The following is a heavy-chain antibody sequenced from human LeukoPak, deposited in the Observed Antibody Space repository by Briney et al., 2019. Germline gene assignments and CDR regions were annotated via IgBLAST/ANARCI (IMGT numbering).Heavy chain of an antibody. V-gene: IGHV4-39*01. CDR1: GGSVSSSTYY. Sequence: SETLSLTCAVSGGSVSSSTYYWGGIRQPPGKGLEGIGNIYYTGSSYYNPSLKSRVTMSGDTSKNQFSLKMNAVTAADTAVYYCARLSKGRYFDYIFDFWGQGTLLTVSS. J-gene: IGHJ4*02. CDR2: IYYTGSS. D-gene: IGHD3-9*01. CDR3: ARLSKGRYFDYIFDF.